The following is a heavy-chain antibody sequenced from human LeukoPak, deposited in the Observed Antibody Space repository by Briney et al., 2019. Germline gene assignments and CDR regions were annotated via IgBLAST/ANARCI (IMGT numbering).Heavy chain of an antibody. CDR1: GYRFTTYW. J-gene: IGHJ4*02. CDR2: IYPGNSDT. Sequence: GESLKISCRGSGYRFTTYWIGWVRQMPGKGLEWMGLIYPGNSDTRYSPSFQGQVTMSADKSINTAYLQWSSLKASDTAMYYCARRQGCSSTSCPPDSWGQGTLVTVSS. D-gene: IGHD2-2*01. CDR3: ARRQGCSSTSCPPDS. V-gene: IGHV5-51*01.